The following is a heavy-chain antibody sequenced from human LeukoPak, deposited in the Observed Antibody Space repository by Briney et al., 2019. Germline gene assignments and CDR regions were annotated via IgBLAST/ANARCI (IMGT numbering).Heavy chain of an antibody. Sequence: PSETLSLTCTVPDDSITKYYWSWVRQPPGKGLEWIGYIHHSGSTSYNPSLKSRVTISLDTPNSQISLKLTSLTAAVTAIYSCARESAYVMGPHYSYGMDVWGQGTTVTVSS. D-gene: IGHD5-12*01. CDR2: IHHSGST. V-gene: IGHV4-59*01. CDR1: DDSITKYY. J-gene: IGHJ6*02. CDR3: ARESAYVMGPHYSYGMDV.